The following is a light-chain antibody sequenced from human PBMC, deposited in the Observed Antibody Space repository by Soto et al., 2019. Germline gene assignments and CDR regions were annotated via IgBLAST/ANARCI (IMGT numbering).Light chain of an antibody. V-gene: IGLV1-40*01. Sequence: QSVLTQPPSVSGAPGQTGTISCTGSSTNIGADYDVHWFQQLPGAAPKLLIYGNRNRPSGVPDRFSGSKSGASASLAITGRQAEDDADYYCRSYDVSLHWVFGGGTKLTVL. CDR1: STNIGADYD. J-gene: IGLJ3*02. CDR3: RSYDVSLHWV. CDR2: GNR.